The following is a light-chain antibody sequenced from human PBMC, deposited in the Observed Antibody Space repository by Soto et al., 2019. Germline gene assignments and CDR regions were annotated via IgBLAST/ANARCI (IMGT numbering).Light chain of an antibody. CDR3: QTWGTGVQV. CDR1: SGHTTYA. J-gene: IGLJ3*02. CDR2: VNGDGRH. V-gene: IGLV4-69*01. Sequence: QPVLTQSPSASASLGASVKLTCTLNSGHTTYAIAWHQQQPEKGPRYLMKVNGDGRHNKGDGIPDRFSGSSSGAERYLTISSLLSEDEGDYYCQTWGTGVQVFGGGTKHRP.